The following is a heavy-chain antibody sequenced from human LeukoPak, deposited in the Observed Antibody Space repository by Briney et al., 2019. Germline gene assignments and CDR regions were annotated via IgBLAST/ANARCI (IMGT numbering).Heavy chain of an antibody. V-gene: IGHV3-74*01. CDR2: INSDGSST. CDR1: GFTFSSYW. D-gene: IGHD2-15*01. J-gene: IGHJ4*02. Sequence: AGGSLRLSCAASGFTFSSYWMHWVRQAPGKGLVWVSRINSDGSSTSYADSVKGRFTISRDNAKNTLYLQMNSLRAEDTAVYYCTILGRYCSGASCHDYWGQGTLVTVSS. CDR3: TILGRYCSGASCHDY.